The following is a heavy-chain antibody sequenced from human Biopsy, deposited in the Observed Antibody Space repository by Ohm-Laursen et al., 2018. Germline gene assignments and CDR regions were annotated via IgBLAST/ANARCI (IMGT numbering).Heavy chain of an antibody. CDR3: ARAYFYGLGTSNYFLDS. CDR1: GGSIRSPDHR. Sequence: PPGTLSLTCNVSGGSIRSPDHRWNWVRRAPGKGLEWIGNIFYSWTTFYNPSLSRRVTMDLDTSSNQFSLKLKSVTSADTAVYFCARAYFYGLGTSNYFLDSWGQGALVTVSS. D-gene: IGHD3-10*01. CDR2: IFYSWTT. J-gene: IGHJ4*02. V-gene: IGHV4-39*01.